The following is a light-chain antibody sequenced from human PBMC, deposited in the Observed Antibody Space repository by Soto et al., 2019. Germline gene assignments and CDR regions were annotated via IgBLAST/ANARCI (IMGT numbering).Light chain of an antibody. J-gene: IGLJ7*01. CDR3: LVWDSSSDPAV. CDR2: YDS. V-gene: IGLV3-21*04. CDR1: NIGSKS. Sequence: SYELTQPPSVSVAPGKTARLTCGGNNIGSKSVHWYQQQPGQAPVLVIYYDSDRPSGIPERFSGYTSGNTATLTICRVEAGDEADYYCLVWDSSSDPAVFGGGSQLTLL.